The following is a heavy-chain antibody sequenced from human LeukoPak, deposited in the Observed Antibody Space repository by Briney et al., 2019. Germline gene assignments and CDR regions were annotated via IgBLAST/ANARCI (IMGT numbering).Heavy chain of an antibody. CDR2: INHSGST. V-gene: IGHV4-34*01. J-gene: IGHJ4*02. D-gene: IGHD2-15*01. CDR1: GGSFSGYY. CDR3: ARGGRRYCSGGSCYSFDY. Sequence: SETLSLTCAVYGGSFSGYYWSWIRQPPGKGLEWIGEINHSGSTNYNPSLKSRVTISVDTSENQFSLKLSSVTAADTAVYYCARGGRRYCSGGSCYSFDYWGQGTLVTVSS.